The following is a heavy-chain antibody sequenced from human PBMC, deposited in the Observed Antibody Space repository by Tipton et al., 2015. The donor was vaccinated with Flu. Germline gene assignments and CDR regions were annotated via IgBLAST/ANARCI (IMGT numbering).Heavy chain of an antibody. CDR2: VNTDGSRT. D-gene: IGHD3-3*01. J-gene: IGHJ4*02. CDR3: ATWSNSRPFDY. CDR1: GFTFSSSW. Sequence: SLRLSCAVSGFTFSSSWMFWVLQGTGKGLVWVSLVNTDGSRTSYADSVRGRFTISRDNAKNTLYLEMNSLRAEDTAIYYCATWSNSRPFDYWGQGTLVTFSS. V-gene: IGHV3-74*01.